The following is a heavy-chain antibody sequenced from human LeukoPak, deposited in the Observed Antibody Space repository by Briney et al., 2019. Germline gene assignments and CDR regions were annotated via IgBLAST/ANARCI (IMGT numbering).Heavy chain of an antibody. D-gene: IGHD1-20*01. CDR1: GFTFRSHA. V-gene: IGHV3-23*01. Sequence: GGSLRLSCVGSGFTFRSHAMSWVRQAPEKGLEFVSGIYENGGTTYYADSVKGRFSISRDNSKNTLYLQMNSLRAEDTAVYYCAKDRVTGPQIYYFDYWGQGTLVTVSS. J-gene: IGHJ4*02. CDR3: AKDRVTGPQIYYFDY. CDR2: IYENGGTT.